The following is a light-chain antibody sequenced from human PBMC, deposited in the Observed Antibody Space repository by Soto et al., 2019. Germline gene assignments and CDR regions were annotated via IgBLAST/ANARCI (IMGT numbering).Light chain of an antibody. V-gene: IGKV3-20*01. CDR1: QSVSSSY. J-gene: IGKJ1*01. Sequence: EIVLTQSPGTLSLSPGERATLSCRASQSVSSSYLAWYQQKPGQAPRLLIYGASSRATGIPDRLGGSGSGTDFTLTISRLEPEDFAVYYCQQYGSSLWTFGQGTKVDIK. CDR2: GAS. CDR3: QQYGSSLWT.